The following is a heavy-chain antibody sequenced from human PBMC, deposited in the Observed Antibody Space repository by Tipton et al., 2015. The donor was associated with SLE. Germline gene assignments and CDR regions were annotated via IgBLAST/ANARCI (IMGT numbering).Heavy chain of an antibody. J-gene: IGHJ5*02. V-gene: IGHV4-38-2*02. Sequence: TLSLTCTVSGYSFSRGYYWGWFRQLPGKGLEWLGTIYHRGSTYYNPSLKSRVTISVDTSKNQFSLKLSSVTAADAAVYYCAAGRRIVGRGRCEHWGQETLVTVSS. D-gene: IGHD1-26*01. CDR2: IYHRGST. CDR3: AAGRRIVGRGRCEH. CDR1: GYSFSRGYY.